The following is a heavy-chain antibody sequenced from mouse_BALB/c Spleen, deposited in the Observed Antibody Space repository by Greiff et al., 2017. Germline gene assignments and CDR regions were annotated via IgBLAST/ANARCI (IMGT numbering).Heavy chain of an antibody. D-gene: IGHD1-2*01. CDR1: GYTFTSYV. CDR2: INPYNDGT. V-gene: IGHV1-14*01. CDR3: ARSYYGYGYAMDY. J-gene: IGHJ4*01. Sequence: EVQRVESGPELVKPGASVKMSCKASGYTFTSYVMHWVKQKPGQGLEWIGYINPYNDGTKYHEKFKGKATLTSDKSSSTAYMELSSLTSEDSAVYYCARSYYGYGYAMDYWGQGTSVTVSS.